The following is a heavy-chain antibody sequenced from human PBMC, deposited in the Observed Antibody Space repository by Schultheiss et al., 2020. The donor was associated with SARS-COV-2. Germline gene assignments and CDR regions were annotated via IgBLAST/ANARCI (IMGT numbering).Heavy chain of an antibody. Sequence: GGSLRLSCAASGFTFSNAWMSWVRQAPGKGLEWVGRIKSKTDGGTTDYAAPVKGRFTISRDDSKNTLYLQMNSLKTEDTAVYYCTTDYLGYDSSGYPTYYFDYWGQGTLVTVSS. CDR3: TTDYLGYDSSGYPTYYFDY. CDR1: GFTFSNAW. D-gene: IGHD3-22*01. J-gene: IGHJ4*02. CDR2: IKSKTDGGTT. V-gene: IGHV3-15*01.